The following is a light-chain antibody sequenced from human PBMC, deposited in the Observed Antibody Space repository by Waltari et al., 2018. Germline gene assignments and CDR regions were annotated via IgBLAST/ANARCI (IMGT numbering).Light chain of an antibody. Sequence: FVLTQSPGTPSLSPGERVTLSCRASQSVSSNYLAWYQQKPGQAPRLLIYDASNRATGIADRFSGSGSGTDFTLTISRLEPEDVAVYYCQQYGRSPWTFGQGTKVEIK. J-gene: IGKJ1*01. CDR3: QQYGRSPWT. V-gene: IGKV3-20*01. CDR2: DAS. CDR1: QSVSSNY.